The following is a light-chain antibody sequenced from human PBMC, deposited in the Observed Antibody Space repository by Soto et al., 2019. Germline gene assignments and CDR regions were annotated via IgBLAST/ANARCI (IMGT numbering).Light chain of an antibody. CDR3: QHYGSSIRT. CDR2: GVS. CDR1: QSIRSSY. Sequence: EIVLTQSPGTLSLSPGERATLSCRASQSIRSSYLAWYQQKPGQTPRLLIHGVSTRATGIPDRFSGSGSGTDFTLTISRLEPEDFAVYYCQHYGSSIRTFGQGTKVESK. V-gene: IGKV3-20*01. J-gene: IGKJ1*01.